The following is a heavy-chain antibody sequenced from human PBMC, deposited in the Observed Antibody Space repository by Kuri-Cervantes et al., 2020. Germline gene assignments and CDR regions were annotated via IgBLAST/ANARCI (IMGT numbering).Heavy chain of an antibody. CDR3: AREGDYGDYNWFDP. CDR1: GYTFTGYY. CDR2: INPNSGGT. V-gene: IGHV1-2*02. D-gene: IGHD4-17*01. J-gene: IGHJ5*02. Sequence: ASVKVSCKASGYTFTGYYMHWVRQAPGQGLEWMGWINPNSGGTNYAQKFQGRVAMTTDTSTSTSYMELRSLRSDDTAMYYCAREGDYGDYNWFDPWGQGTLVTVSS.